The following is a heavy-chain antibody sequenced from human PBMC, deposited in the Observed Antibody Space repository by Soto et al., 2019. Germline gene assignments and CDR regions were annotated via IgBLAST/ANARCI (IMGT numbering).Heavy chain of an antibody. CDR3: ARVGRLSYFDY. D-gene: IGHD3-16*02. CDR2: INPNSGGT. CDR1: GYPCTGYY. V-gene: IGHV1-2*04. Sequence: QVQLVQSGAEVKKPGASVTVSCKDSGYPCTGYYMHWVRQAPGQGLEWMGWINPNSGGTNYAQKFQGWVKMTRDPSISTADIELSRLRSDDTAVYDCARVGRLSYFDYWGQGTLVTFCS. J-gene: IGHJ4*02.